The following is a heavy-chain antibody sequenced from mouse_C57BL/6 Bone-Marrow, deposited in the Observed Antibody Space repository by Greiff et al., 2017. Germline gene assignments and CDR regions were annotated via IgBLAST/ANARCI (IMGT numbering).Heavy chain of an antibody. J-gene: IGHJ3*01. D-gene: IGHD2-3*01. CDR2: IDPSDSYT. V-gene: IGHV1-50*01. Sequence: QVQLQQPGAELVKPGASVKLSCKASGYTFTSYWMQWVKQRPGQGLEWIGEIDPSDSYTNYNQKFKGTATLTVYTSSSTAYMQLSSLTYEDSAVYYWAIYDDYCWFAYWGQGTLVTVSA. CDR3: AIYDDYCWFAY. CDR1: GYTFTSYW.